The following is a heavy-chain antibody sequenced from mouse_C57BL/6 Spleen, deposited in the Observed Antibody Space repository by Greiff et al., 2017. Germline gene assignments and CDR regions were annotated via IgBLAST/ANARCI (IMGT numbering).Heavy chain of an antibody. CDR1: GFSLTSYG. CDR2: IWSGGST. D-gene: IGHD2-4*01. V-gene: IGHV2-2*01. J-gene: IGHJ2*01. Sequence: VQLQQSGPGLVQPSQSLSITCTVSGFSLTSYGVHWVRQSPGKGLEWLGVIWSGGSTDYNAAFIARLSISKDNSKSQVFFKMNSLQADDTAIYYCARNGITTGYYLDYWGQGTTLTVSS. CDR3: ARNGITTGYYLDY.